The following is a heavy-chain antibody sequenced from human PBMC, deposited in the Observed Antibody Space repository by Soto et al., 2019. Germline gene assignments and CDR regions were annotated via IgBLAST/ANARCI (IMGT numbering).Heavy chain of an antibody. CDR1: NGTVVSGNYF. Sequence: PFETLSLTCTFPNGTVVSGNYFWSWIRQSPGKGLEWIGNMYYSGSTNNNSSLKSRVTISVDTSKNHFSLKLRSVTADNTAVYYCAIDRPLHPSYHNNGMAVWAQGITVTVS. J-gene: IGHJ6*01. V-gene: IGHV4-61*03. CDR2: MYYSGST. D-gene: IGHD2-15*01. CDR3: AIDRPLHPSYHNNGMAV.